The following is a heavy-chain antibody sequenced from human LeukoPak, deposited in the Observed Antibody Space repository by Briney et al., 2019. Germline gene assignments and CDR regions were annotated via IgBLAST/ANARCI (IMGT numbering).Heavy chain of an antibody. CDR3: ARSGAGGDYSAWFDP. CDR1: GGSISSGGYS. CDR2: IYHSGST. D-gene: IGHD4-11*01. V-gene: IGHV4-30-2*01. J-gene: IGHJ5*02. Sequence: PSETLSLTCAVSGGSISSGGYSWSWIRQPPGKGLEWIGYIYHSGSTYYNPSLKSRVTISVDRSKNQFSLKLSSVTAADTAVYYCARSGAGGDYSAWFDPWGQGTLVTVSS.